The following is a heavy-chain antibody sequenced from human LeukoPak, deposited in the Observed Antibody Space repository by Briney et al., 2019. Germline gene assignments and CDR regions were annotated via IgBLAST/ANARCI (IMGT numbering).Heavy chain of an antibody. D-gene: IGHD3-22*01. CDR3: AREMYDSGGYRVSYFDY. V-gene: IGHV4-39*07. CDR2: VYYSGST. Sequence: AETLSLTCTVSGGSISSSSYNWGWIRQPPGKGLEWIGRVYYSGSTYYNPSLKSRVTMSVDTSKNQFSLKLTSVTAADTAMYYCAREMYDSGGYRVSYFDYWGQGILVTVSS. J-gene: IGHJ4*02. CDR1: GGSISSSSYN.